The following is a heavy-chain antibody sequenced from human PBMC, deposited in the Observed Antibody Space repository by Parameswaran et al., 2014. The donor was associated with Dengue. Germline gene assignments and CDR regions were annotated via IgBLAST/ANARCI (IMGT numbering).Heavy chain of an antibody. CDR2: VNWNGGST. Sequence: RWIRQPPGKGLQWVSGVNWNGGSTGYADAVKGRFTISRDNAKNSLYLQMNSLRAEDTALYYCARGRWDYNNYYYFDWWGQGTLVTVSS. J-gene: IGHJ4*02. D-gene: IGHD4-11*01. V-gene: IGHV3-20*03. CDR3: ARGRWDYNNYYYFDW.